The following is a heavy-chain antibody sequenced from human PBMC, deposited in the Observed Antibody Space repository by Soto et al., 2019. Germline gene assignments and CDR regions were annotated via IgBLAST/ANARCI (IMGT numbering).Heavy chain of an antibody. Sequence: QAQLVQSGAEVKKPGASVKVSCKASRYTFISYDINWLRQTTGQGLEWMGWMNPKSANTGYAQKFQGRVTMTRNTSISTAYMELNSLRSEDTAVYYCARSPSWETTVTPYYFDYGGQGTLVTVSS. J-gene: IGHJ4*02. CDR3: ARSPSWETTVTPYYFDY. CDR1: RYTFISYD. V-gene: IGHV1-8*01. CDR2: MNPKSANT. D-gene: IGHD4-4*01.